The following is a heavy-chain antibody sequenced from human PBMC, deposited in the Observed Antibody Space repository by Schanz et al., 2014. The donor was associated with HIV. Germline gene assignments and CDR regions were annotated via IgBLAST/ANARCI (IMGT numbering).Heavy chain of an antibody. J-gene: IGHJ6*02. CDR3: AKVPVAHYYYGMDV. Sequence: EVQLLESGGGLVQPGGSLRLSCAASGFTFSNSAMTWVRQAPGKGLEWVSAISGGSTYYADSVKGRFTISRDNSKNTLYLHMNNLRAEDTAVYYCAKVPVAHYYYGMDVWGQGTTVTVSS. CDR2: ISGGST. CDR1: GFTFSNSA. V-gene: IGHV3-23*01.